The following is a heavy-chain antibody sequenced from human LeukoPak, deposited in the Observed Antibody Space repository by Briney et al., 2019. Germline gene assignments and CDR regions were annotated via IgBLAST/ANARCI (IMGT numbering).Heavy chain of an antibody. J-gene: IGHJ4*02. V-gene: IGHV4-38-2*01. CDR1: GYSVSSGFV. CDR3: TRGVALSDHGIIDS. Sequence: SETLSLTCAVSGYSVSSGFVWGWIRQPPGKGLEWIATINHNGITHYNPSLKSRVTISVDTSKNQFSLKMSSVTAADTAVYYCTRGVALSDHGIIDSWGQGTLATVSS. CDR2: INHNGIT. D-gene: IGHD1-1*01.